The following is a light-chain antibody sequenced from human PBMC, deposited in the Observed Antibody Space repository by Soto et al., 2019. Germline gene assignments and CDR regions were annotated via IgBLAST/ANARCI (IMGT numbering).Light chain of an antibody. CDR1: QDINNY. CDR2: AAS. V-gene: IGKV1-27*01. J-gene: IGKJ4*01. CDR3: QKYDNAPRT. Sequence: DIQMTQSPSSLSASVGDRVTITCRASQDINNYLAWYQQRPGKVPKLLIYAASTLQSGVPSRFSGSGSGTDFTLTISSLQPEDVASYYCQKYDNAPRTFGGGTRVE.